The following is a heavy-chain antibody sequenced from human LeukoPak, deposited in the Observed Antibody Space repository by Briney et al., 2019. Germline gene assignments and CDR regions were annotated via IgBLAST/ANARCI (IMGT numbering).Heavy chain of an antibody. CDR1: GGSISSYY. D-gene: IGHD4-23*01. CDR2: IYYSGST. Sequence: SETLSLTCTVSGGSISSYYWSWIRQPPGKGLEWIGYIYYSGSTYYNPSLKSRVTISVDTSKNQFSLKLSSVTAADTAVYYCARDLLNEGNHLDYWGQGTLVTVSS. CDR3: ARDLLNEGNHLDY. V-gene: IGHV4-59*12. J-gene: IGHJ4*02.